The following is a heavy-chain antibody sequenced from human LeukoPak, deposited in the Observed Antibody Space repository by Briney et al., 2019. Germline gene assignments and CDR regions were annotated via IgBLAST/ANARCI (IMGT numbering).Heavy chain of an antibody. D-gene: IGHD3-10*01. CDR3: ARYYYYFDY. CDR2: INHSGST. V-gene: IGHV4-34*01. J-gene: IGHJ4*02. CDR1: GGSFSGYY. Sequence: SETLSLTCAVYGGSFSGYYWSWIRQPPGKGLEWIGEINHSGSTNYNPSLKSRVTISVDTSKNQFSLKLSSVTAADTAVYYCARYYYYFDYWGQGTLVTVSS.